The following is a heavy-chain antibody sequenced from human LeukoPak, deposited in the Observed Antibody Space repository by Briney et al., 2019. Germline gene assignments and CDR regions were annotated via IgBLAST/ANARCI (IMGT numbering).Heavy chain of an antibody. CDR3: ARQEYYYGSGPWYFDY. V-gene: IGHV5-51*01. CDR2: IYPGDPDT. J-gene: IGHJ4*02. D-gene: IGHD3-10*01. Sequence: GESLKISCQGSGYSFTSYWIGWVRQMPGKGLEWMGIIYPGDPDTRYSPSFQGQVTISADKSISTAYLQWSSLKASDTAMYYCARQEYYYGSGPWYFDYWGQGTLVTVSS. CDR1: GYSFTSYW.